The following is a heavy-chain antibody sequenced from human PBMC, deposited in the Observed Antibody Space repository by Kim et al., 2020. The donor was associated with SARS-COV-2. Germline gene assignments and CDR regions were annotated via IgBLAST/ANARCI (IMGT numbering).Heavy chain of an antibody. J-gene: IGHJ4*02. CDR3: ARAGPDGYYLDY. Sequence: YYPGSVKGRFTISRENAKNSLYLQMNSLRAGDTAVYYCARAGPDGYYLDYWGQGTLVTVSS. V-gene: IGHV3-13*01. D-gene: IGHD1-26*01.